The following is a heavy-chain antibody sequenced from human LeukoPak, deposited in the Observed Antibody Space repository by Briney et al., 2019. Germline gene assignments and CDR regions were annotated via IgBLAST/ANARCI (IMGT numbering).Heavy chain of an antibody. CDR1: GGTFSSYA. CDR3: GARHYYYMDV. Sequence: SVKVSCKASGGTFSSYAISWVRQAPGQGLEWMGRIIPIFGTANYAQKFQGRVTITTDESTSTAYMELSSLRSEDTAVYYCGARHYYYMDVWGKGTTVTVSS. V-gene: IGHV1-69*05. CDR2: IIPIFGTA. J-gene: IGHJ6*03.